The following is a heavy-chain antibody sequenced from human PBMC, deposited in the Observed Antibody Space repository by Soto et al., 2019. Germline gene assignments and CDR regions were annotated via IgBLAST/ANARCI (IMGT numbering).Heavy chain of an antibody. D-gene: IGHD6-6*01. CDR3: AKGPEQLVHGVFDY. V-gene: IGHV3-23*01. CDR2: IDYGGGGT. J-gene: IGHJ4*02. CDR1: GFTLGTYV. Sequence: EVQLLESGGGLVQPGGSLRLSCAASGFTLGTYVMSWVRQAPGKGLEWVSGIDYGGGGTYYADSVKGRFTISRDNSKNTLALQMNGLRAEDTAVFYCAKGPEQLVHGVFDYWGQGTLVNVSS.